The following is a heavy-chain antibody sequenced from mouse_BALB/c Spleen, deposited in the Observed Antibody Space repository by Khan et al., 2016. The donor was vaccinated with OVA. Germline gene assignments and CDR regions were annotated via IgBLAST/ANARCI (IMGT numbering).Heavy chain of an antibody. V-gene: IGHV2-2*02. CDR2: IWSGGST. J-gene: IGHJ3*01. CDR3: ARNYDYDEGLAY. D-gene: IGHD2-4*01. CDR1: GFSLTTYG. Sequence: VKLLESGPGLVQPSQSLSITCTVSGFSLTTYGVHWVRPSPGKGLEWLGVIWSGGSTDYNAAFISRLSISKDNSKSQVFFKMNSLQANDTAIYYCARNYDYDEGLAYWGQGTLVTVSA.